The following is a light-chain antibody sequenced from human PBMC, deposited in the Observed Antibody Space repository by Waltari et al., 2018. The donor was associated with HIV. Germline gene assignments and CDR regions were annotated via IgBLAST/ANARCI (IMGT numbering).Light chain of an antibody. CDR2: GAS. V-gene: IGKV3-15*01. Sequence: EIMMTQSPATLSVSPGERATLSCRASQSLGSNLVWYQLKPGQAPRLLIYGASTRATGVPARFSGSGSGTQFSLTINSLQSEDFATYYCQQYNKWPMYTFGQGTKLEMK. CDR1: QSLGSN. J-gene: IGKJ2*01. CDR3: QQYNKWPMYT.